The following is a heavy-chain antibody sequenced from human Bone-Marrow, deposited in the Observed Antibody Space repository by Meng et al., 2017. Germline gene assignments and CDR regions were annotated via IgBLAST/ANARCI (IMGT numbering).Heavy chain of an antibody. CDR2: INHSGST. CDR1: GGSFSGYY. D-gene: IGHD6-13*01. V-gene: IGHV4-34*01. J-gene: IGHJ4*02. CDR3: ARRLIAAAGNDY. Sequence: QVQLQAWGPGLLKPSETLSLTCALYGGSFSGYYWSWIRQPPGKGLEWIGEINHSGSTNYNPSLKSRVTISVDTSKNQFSLKLSSVTAADTAVYYCARRLIAAAGNDYWGQGTLVTVSS.